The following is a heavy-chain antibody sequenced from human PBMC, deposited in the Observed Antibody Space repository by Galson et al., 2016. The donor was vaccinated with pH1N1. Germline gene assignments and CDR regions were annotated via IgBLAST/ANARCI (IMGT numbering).Heavy chain of an antibody. Sequence: SVKVSCKASRDTFINYAFSWVRQAPGKGLEWMGGIIPILGAPNYAQNFQGRVTISTDKSTTTVYMELTGLTSGDTAIYYCARMSSGYNTIDSWGQGTLITVSS. CDR3: ARMSSGYNTIDS. V-gene: IGHV1-69*10. CDR1: RDTFINYA. CDR2: IIPILGAP. J-gene: IGHJ4*02. D-gene: IGHD6-25*01.